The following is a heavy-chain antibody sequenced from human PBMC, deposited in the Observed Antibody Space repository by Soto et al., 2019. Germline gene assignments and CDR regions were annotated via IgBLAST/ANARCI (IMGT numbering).Heavy chain of an antibody. CDR1: GYTFTGYY. Sequence: QVQLVQSGAEVKKPGASVKVSCKASGYTFTGYYMHWVRQAPGQGLEWMGWINPNSGGTNYAQKFQGWVTMTMDTSIRTAYMELSRLRSDETAVYYCARADYGDYVDWGQGTLVTVSS. CDR2: INPNSGGT. D-gene: IGHD4-17*01. CDR3: ARADYGDYVD. J-gene: IGHJ4*02. V-gene: IGHV1-2*04.